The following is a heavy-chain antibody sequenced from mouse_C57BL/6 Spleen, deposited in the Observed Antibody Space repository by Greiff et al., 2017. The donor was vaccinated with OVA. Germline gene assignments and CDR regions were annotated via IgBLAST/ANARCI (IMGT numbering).Heavy chain of an antibody. CDR1: GYTFTSYT. CDR2: INPSSGYT. J-gene: IGHJ2*01. Sequence: LQESGAELARPGASVKMSCKASGYTFTSYTMHWVKQRPGQGLEWIGYINPSSGYTKYNQKFKDKATLTADKSSSTAYMQLSSLTSEDSAVYYCARTYGSSSDYWGQGTTLTVSS. D-gene: IGHD1-1*01. CDR3: ARTYGSSSDY. V-gene: IGHV1-4*01.